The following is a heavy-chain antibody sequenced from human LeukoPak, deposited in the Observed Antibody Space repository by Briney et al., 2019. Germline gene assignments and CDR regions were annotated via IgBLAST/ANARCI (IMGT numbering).Heavy chain of an antibody. D-gene: IGHD2-2*01. CDR3: ARAPPRVVPAAKFYFVY. J-gene: IGHJ4*02. Sequence: GAPVKVSCKASCYTFTSYGISWVRQAPGQGLAWMGWISAYNGNTNYAQKLQGRVTMTTDTSTSTAYMELRSLRSDDTAVYYCARAPPRVVPAAKFYFVYWRQGTLVTVSS. CDR2: ISAYNGNT. CDR1: CYTFTSYG. V-gene: IGHV1-18*01.